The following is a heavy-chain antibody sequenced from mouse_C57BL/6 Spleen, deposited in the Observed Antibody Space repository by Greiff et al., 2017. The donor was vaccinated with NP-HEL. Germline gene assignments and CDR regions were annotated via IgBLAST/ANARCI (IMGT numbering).Heavy chain of an antibody. V-gene: IGHV1-61*01. J-gene: IGHJ4*01. CDR2: IYPSDSET. Sequence: QVQLQQPGAELVRPGSSVKLSCKASGYTFTSYWMAWVKQRPGQGLEWIGNIYPSDSETHYNQKFKDKATLTVDKSSSTAYMQLSSLTSEDSAVYYCARRGISYAMDYWGQGTSVTVSS. CDR1: GYTFTSYW. CDR3: ARRGISYAMDY.